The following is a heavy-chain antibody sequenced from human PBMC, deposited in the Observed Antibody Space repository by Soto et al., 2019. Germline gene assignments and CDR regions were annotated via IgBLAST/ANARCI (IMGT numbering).Heavy chain of an antibody. CDR3: ARLDYYYYYYYMDV. Sequence: SETLSLTCAVYGGSFSGYYWSWIRQPPGKGLEWIGYIYYSGSTNYNPSLKSRVTISVDTSKNQFSLKLSSVTAADTAVYYCARLDYYYYYYYMDVWGKGTTVTVSS. CDR2: IYYSGST. CDR1: GGSFSGYY. V-gene: IGHV4-59*08. D-gene: IGHD2-21*01. J-gene: IGHJ6*03.